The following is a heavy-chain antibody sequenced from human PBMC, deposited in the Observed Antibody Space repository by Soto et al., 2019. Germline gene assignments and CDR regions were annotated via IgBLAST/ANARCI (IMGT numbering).Heavy chain of an antibody. CDR2: IYYSGST. CDR1: GGSISSSSYY. D-gene: IGHD1-26*01. V-gene: IGHV4-39*01. CDR3: ARKYGGAVVDY. Sequence: TLSLTCTVSGGSISSSSYYWGWIRQPPGKGLEWIGSIYYSGSTYYNPSLKSRVTISVDTSKNQFSLKLSSVTAADTAVYYCARKYGGAVVDYWGQGTLVTVSS. J-gene: IGHJ4*02.